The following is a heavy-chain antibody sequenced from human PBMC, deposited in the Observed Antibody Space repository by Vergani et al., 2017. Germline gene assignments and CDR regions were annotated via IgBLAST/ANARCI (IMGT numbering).Heavy chain of an antibody. CDR2: ISGRSSYV. CDR3: VRDVRVSRT. V-gene: IGHV3-21*02. CDR1: GFIFSDYY. Sequence: EVQVVQSGGGLVKPGGSLRLSCETSGFIFSDYYLNWVRQAPGSGLEWVASISGRSSYVNYAVSVKGRFTISRDNAKNSLYLDMSSLRAEDTAVYYCVRDVRVSRTWGQGTLVAVSS. J-gene: IGHJ3*01.